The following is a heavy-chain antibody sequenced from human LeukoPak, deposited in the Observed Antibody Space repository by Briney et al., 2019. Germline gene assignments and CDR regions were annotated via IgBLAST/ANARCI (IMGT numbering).Heavy chain of an antibody. D-gene: IGHD6-13*01. V-gene: IGHV3-48*04. CDR1: GFTFSSYS. CDR2: ISSSSSTI. CDR3: AREALAAAGIYFDY. J-gene: IGHJ4*02. Sequence: GGSLRLSCAASGFTFSSYSMNWVRQAPGKGLEWVSYISSSSSTIYYADSVKGRFTISRDNAKNSLYLQMNSLRAEDTAVYYCAREALAAAGIYFDYWGQGTLVTVSS.